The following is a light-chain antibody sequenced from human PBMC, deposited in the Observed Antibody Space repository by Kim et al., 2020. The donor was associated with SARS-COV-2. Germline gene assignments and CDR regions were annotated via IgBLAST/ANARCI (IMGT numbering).Light chain of an antibody. CDR3: QQYTNSPSWT. CDR2: GAS. J-gene: IGKJ1*01. Sequence: EIVMTQSPATLSVSPGERATLSCRASQSVGSNLAWYQHKPGQAPRLLIYGASARATTVPARFSGSGSGTEFTLTISSLQSEDFAVYYCQQYTNSPSWTFGQGTKVEIK. CDR1: QSVGSN. V-gene: IGKV3-15*01.